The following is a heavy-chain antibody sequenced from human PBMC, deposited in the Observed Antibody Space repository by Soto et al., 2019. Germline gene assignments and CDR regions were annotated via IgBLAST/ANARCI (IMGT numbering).Heavy chain of an antibody. Sequence: GGSLRLSCAAAGLMFSSYGISWVRQAPGKGLQWVATIHPSGGSTHYAESVRGRFTISRDNSRDTLYLQMNSLRAEDTAVYYCAKDPSTGPPDCWGQGAPVTVSS. J-gene: IGHJ4*02. V-gene: IGHV3-23*01. CDR2: IHPSGGST. CDR1: GLMFSSYG. D-gene: IGHD3-9*01. CDR3: AKDPSTGPPDC.